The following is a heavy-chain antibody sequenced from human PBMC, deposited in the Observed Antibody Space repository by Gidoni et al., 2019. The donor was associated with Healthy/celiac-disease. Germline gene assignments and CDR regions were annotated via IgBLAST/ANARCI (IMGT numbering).Heavy chain of an antibody. Sequence: QVQLVESGGGVVQPGRSLRLSCAASGFTFSSYGMHWVRQAPGKGLEWVAVISYDGSNKYYADSVKGRFTISRDNSKNTLYLQMNSLRAEDTAVYYCAKDLSQDYYDSSGSPYYGMDVWGQGTTVTVSS. D-gene: IGHD3-22*01. CDR3: AKDLSQDYYDSSGSPYYGMDV. J-gene: IGHJ6*02. CDR1: GFTFSSYG. CDR2: ISYDGSNK. V-gene: IGHV3-30*18.